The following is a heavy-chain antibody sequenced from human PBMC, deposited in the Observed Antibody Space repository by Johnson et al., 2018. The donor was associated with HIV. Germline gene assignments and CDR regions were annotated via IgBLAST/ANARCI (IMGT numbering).Heavy chain of an antibody. CDR2: ISYDGTNK. D-gene: IGHD5-24*01. V-gene: IGHV3-30-3*01. CDR1: GFTFSNYA. CDR3: AREVEDAFDI. J-gene: IGHJ3*02. Sequence: QVQLVESGGGVVQPGRSLRLSCAASGFTFSNYAMHWVRQAPGKGLEWVAVISYDGTNKYYADSVKGRFTISRDNSKNTLYLQMNSLTAEDTAVYYCAREVEDAFDIWGQGTMVTVFS.